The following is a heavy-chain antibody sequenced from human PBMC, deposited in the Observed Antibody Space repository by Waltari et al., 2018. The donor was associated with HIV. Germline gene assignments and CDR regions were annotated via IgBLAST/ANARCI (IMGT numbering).Heavy chain of an antibody. D-gene: IGHD1-26*01. J-gene: IGHJ4*02. CDR1: GFTFSSYW. CDR3: ARDRGDDSGSHPDY. V-gene: IGHV3-74*01. CDR2: INSDGSST. Sequence: EVQLVESGGGLVQPGGSLRLSCAASGFTFSSYWMHWVPQAPGQGLVWVSRINSDGSSTSYADSVKGRFTISRDNAKNTLYLQMNSLRAEDTAVYYCARDRGDDSGSHPDYWGQGTLVTVSS.